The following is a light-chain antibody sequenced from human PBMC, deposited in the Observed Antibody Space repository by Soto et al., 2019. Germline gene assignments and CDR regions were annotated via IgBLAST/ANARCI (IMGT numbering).Light chain of an antibody. J-gene: IGKJ1*01. Sequence: DIQMTQSPSSLSASVGDRVTITCRASQSISSYLNWYQQKPVKAPKLLIYAASSLQSGVPSRFSGSGSGTDFTLTISSLQPEDFATYDCQQSYSTPLTCGQGTKVEIK. CDR3: QQSYSTPLT. CDR2: AAS. V-gene: IGKV1-39*01. CDR1: QSISSY.